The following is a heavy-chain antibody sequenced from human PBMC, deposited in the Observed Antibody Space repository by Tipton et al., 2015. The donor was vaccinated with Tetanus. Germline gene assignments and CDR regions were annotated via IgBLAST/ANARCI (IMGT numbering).Heavy chain of an antibody. CDR2: ISGSGGST. J-gene: IGHJ5*02. CDR1: GFTFSSYA. V-gene: IGHV3-23*01. CDR3: AKGGWNYWFDP. Sequence: SLRLSCAASGFTFSSYAMNWVRQAPGKGLEWVSAISGSGGSTQYADSVKGRFTISRDNSRNTLYLQMNSLRAEDTAMYYCAKGGWNYWFDPWGQGTLVTVSS. D-gene: IGHD1-7*01.